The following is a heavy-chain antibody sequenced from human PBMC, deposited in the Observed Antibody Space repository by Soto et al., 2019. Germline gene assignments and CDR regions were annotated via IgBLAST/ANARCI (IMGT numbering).Heavy chain of an antibody. V-gene: IGHV3-74*01. CDR2: INSDGSST. D-gene: IGHD3-10*01. J-gene: IGHJ4*02. CDR1: GFNFSSYW. Sequence: EVQLVESGGGLVQPGGSLRLSCAASGFNFSSYWMHWVRQAPGKGLVWVSRINSDGSSTAYADSVKGRFTISRDNAKNALYVQMHSLRAEDTAVYYCASDSGKKRGMNVGGQGTLVTVSS. CDR3: ASDSGKKRGMNV.